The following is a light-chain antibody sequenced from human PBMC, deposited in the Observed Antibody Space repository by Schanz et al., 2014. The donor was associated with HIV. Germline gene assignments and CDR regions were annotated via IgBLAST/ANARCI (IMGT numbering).Light chain of an antibody. CDR3: QQYGSSPYT. J-gene: IGKJ2*01. CDR2: AAS. CDR1: VSISSN. Sequence: EIVLTQSPATLSMSPGEGATLSCRASVSISSNLAWHQQRPGQAPRLLIFAASSRATGIPDRFSGSGSWTDFSLTISRLEPEDFAVYYCQQYGSSPYTFGQGTKLEIK. V-gene: IGKV3-20*01.